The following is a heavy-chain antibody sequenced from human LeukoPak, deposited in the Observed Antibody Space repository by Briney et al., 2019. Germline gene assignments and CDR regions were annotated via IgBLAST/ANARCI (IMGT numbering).Heavy chain of an antibody. CDR2: INHSGST. J-gene: IGHJ4*02. CDR1: GGSISSYY. D-gene: IGHD3-22*01. V-gene: IGHV4-34*01. CDR3: ARETYYYDSSGYYR. Sequence: PSETLSLTCTVSGGSISSYYWSWIRQPPGKGLEWIGEINHSGSTNYNPSLKSRVTISVDTSKNQFSLKLSSVTAADTAVYYCARETYYYDSSGYYRWGQGTLVTVSS.